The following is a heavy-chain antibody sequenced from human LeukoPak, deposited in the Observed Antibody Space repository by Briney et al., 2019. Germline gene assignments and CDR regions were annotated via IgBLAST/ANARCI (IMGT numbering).Heavy chain of an antibody. D-gene: IGHD6-13*01. CDR2: IYYSGST. CDR1: GGSISSYY. V-gene: IGHV4-59*12. CDR3: ARDVAAGPYYYYYYYMDV. J-gene: IGHJ6*03. Sequence: PSETLSLTCTVSGGSISSYYWSWIRQPPGKGLEWIGSIYYSGSTYYNPSLKSRVTISVDTSKNQFSLKLSSVTAADTAVYYCARDVAAGPYYYYYYYMDVWGKGTTVTVSS.